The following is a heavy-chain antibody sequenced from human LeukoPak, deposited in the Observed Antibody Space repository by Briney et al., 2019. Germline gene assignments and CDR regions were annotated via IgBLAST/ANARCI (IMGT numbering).Heavy chain of an antibody. V-gene: IGHV3-74*01. CDR1: EFTLRTYW. Sequence: GGSLRLSCAASEFTLRTYWMHWVRQVPGEGLVWVSHIKTDGSSANYADSVKGRFTISRDNAKNSLYLQMNSLRDEDTAVYYCARDHRGWSIDYWGQGTLVTVSS. D-gene: IGHD6-19*01. J-gene: IGHJ4*02. CDR3: ARDHRGWSIDY. CDR2: IKTDGSSA.